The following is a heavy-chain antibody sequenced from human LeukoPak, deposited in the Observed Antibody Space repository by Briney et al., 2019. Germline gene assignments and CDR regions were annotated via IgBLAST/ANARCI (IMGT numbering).Heavy chain of an antibody. J-gene: IGHJ5*02. CDR1: GGSISSSIW. D-gene: IGHD5-18*01. Sequence: PSGTLSLTYAVSGGSISSSIWWSWVRQPPGKGLEWIGEIHHSGSTNYNPSLKSRVTISVDTSKNQFSLKLSSVTAADTAVYYCAWRKGTATVNNWFDPWGQGTLVTVSS. CDR2: IHHSGST. CDR3: AWRKGTATVNNWFDP. V-gene: IGHV4-4*02.